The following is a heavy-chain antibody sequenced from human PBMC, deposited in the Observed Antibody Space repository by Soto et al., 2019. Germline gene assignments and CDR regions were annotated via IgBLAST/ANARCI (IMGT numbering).Heavy chain of an antibody. D-gene: IGHD2-8*01. CDR2: IDPSDSYT. CDR1: GYSFTTYW. V-gene: IGHV5-10-1*01. CDR3: ARKERDAKWADVFAI. Sequence: GESLKISCKGSGYSFTTYWITWVRQIPGKGLEWMGRIDPSDSYTNYSPSFQGHVTISADKSISTAYLQWSSLKASDTAMYYCARKERDAKWADVFAIRTQGTIVTVSS. J-gene: IGHJ3*02.